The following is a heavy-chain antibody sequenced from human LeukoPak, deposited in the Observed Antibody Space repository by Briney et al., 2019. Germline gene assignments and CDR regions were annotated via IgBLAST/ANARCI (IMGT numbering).Heavy chain of an antibody. CDR2: IYSGGST. Sequence: PGGSLRLSCAASGFTVSSNYMSWVRQAPGKGLEWVSVIYSGGSTYYADSVKGRFTISRDNSKNTLYLQMNSLRAEDTAVYYCAREQFDYYGSGSYYTTPHWFDPWGQGTLVTVSS. CDR3: AREQFDYYGSGSYYTTPHWFDP. J-gene: IGHJ5*02. V-gene: IGHV3-53*01. D-gene: IGHD3-10*01. CDR1: GFTVSSNY.